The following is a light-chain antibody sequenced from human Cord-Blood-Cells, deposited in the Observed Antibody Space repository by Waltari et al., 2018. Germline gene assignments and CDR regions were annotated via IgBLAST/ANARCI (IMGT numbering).Light chain of an antibody. Sequence: EIVMTQSPATLSVSPGERATLSCRASQSVSSNLAWDQQKPGQAPRLLIYGASTRATGIPARFSGSGSGTEFTLTISSLQSEDVAVYYCQQYNNWPYTFGQGTKLEIK. CDR2: GAS. V-gene: IGKV3-15*01. CDR1: QSVSSN. J-gene: IGKJ2*01. CDR3: QQYNNWPYT.